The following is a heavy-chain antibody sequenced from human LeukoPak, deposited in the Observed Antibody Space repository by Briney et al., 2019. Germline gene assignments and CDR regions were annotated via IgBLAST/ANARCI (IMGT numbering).Heavy chain of an antibody. V-gene: IGHV3-23*01. CDR3: AKSSSYYYDSSGYFQSPSHFDY. CDR2: ISGSGGST. D-gene: IGHD3-22*01. Sequence: GGSLRLSCAASGFTFSSYAMSWVSQAPGKGLEWVSAISGSGGSTYYADSVKGRFTISRDNSKNTLYLQMNSLRAEDTAVYYCAKSSSYYYDSSGYFQSPSHFDYWGQGTLVTVSS. CDR1: GFTFSSYA. J-gene: IGHJ4*02.